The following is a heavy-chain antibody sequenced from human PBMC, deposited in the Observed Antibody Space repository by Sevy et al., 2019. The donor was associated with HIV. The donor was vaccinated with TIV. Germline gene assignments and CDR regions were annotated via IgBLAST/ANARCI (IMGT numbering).Heavy chain of an antibody. D-gene: IGHD2-15*01. CDR3: ARAYCSGGSCSYNA. CDR2: ISSSSSTI. CDR1: GFTFSSYS. Sequence: GGSLRLSCAASGFTFSSYSMNWVRQAPGKGLEWVSYISSSSSTIYYADSVKGRFTISRDNAKTSLYLQMNSLRAEDTAVYYCARAYCSGGSCSYNAWGQGTLVTVSS. J-gene: IGHJ5*02. V-gene: IGHV3-48*01.